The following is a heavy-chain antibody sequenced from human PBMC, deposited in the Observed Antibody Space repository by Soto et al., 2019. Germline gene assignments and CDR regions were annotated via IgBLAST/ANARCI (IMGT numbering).Heavy chain of an antibody. CDR1: GFTFSSYS. Sequence: EVQLVESGGGSVQPGGSLRLSCAASGFTFSSYSMNWVRQAPGKGLEWVSYISGSSSTIYYADSVKGRFTISRDNAKNSLDLQMNSLRAGDTAVYYCARDDRSGGACDIWGQGTMVT. V-gene: IGHV3-48*01. CDR3: ARDDRSGGACDI. J-gene: IGHJ3*02. D-gene: IGHD3-22*01. CDR2: ISGSSSTI.